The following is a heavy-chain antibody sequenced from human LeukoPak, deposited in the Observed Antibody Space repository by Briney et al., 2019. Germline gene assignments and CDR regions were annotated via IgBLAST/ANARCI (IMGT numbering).Heavy chain of an antibody. CDR1: GYTFTSYG. CDR3: ARQYYYGSGSYYWPHYYYYYYYYMDV. Sequence: GASVKVSCKASGYTFTSYGISWVRQAPGQGLEWMGWISAYNGNTNYAQKLQGRVTMTTDTSTSTAYMELRSLRSDDTAVYYCARQYYYGSGSYYWPHYYYYYYYYMDVWGKGTTVTISS. CDR2: ISAYNGNT. V-gene: IGHV1-18*01. D-gene: IGHD3-10*01. J-gene: IGHJ6*03.